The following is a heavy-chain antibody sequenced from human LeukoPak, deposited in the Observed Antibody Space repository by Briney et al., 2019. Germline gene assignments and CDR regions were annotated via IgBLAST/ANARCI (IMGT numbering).Heavy chain of an antibody. D-gene: IGHD2-2*01. Sequence: GGSLRLSCAASGFTFSSYSMNWVRQAPGKGLEWVSSISSSSSYIYYADSVKGRFTISRDNAKNSLYLQMNSLRAEDTAVYYCAGGYGIVVVPAAIGDAFDIWGQGTMVTVSS. CDR3: AGGYGIVVVPAAIGDAFDI. J-gene: IGHJ3*02. CDR1: GFTFSSYS. CDR2: ISSSSSYI. V-gene: IGHV3-21*01.